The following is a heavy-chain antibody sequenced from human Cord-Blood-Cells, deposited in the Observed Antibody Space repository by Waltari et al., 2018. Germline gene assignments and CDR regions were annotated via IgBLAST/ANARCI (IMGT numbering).Heavy chain of an antibody. J-gene: IGHJ3*02. D-gene: IGHD1-1*01. V-gene: IGHV4-61*01. Sequence: QVQLQESGPGLVKPSETLSLTCTVSGGSVSSGSYYWSWIRQPPGKGLEWIGYIYYSGSTNYNPSLKSRVTISVDTSKNQFSLKLSSVAAADTAVYYCARINLERRAFDIWGQGTMVTVSS. CDR1: GGSVSSGSYY. CDR2: IYYSGST. CDR3: ARINLERRAFDI.